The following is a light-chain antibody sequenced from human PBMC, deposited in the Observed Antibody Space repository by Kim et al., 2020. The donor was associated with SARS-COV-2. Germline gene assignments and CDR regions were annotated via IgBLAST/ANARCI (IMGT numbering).Light chain of an antibody. CDR2: ENS. V-gene: IGLV2-23*01. J-gene: IGLJ3*02. Sequence: GQSIAISCTGTNSDVGSYNLVSWYQQHPGKAPKLMIYENSKRPSGASNRFSGSKSGNTASLTISGLQAEDEADYYCCSYAGSSTWVFGGGTQLTVL. CDR1: NSDVGSYNL. CDR3: CSYAGSSTWV.